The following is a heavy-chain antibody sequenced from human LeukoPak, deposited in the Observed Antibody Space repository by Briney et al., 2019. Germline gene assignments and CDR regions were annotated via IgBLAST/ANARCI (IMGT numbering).Heavy chain of an antibody. D-gene: IGHD1-26*01. CDR3: ARHQEVGATDMPFVY. CDR1: GYSFTTYW. J-gene: IGHJ4*02. V-gene: IGHV5-51*01. Sequence: GESLKISCKGSGYSFTTYWIGWVRQIPGKGLEWMGIIYPGDSDTRYSPSFQGQVTISADRSTSTLYLQWSSLKASDTAMYYCARHQEVGATDMPFVYWGQGSLVTVSS. CDR2: IYPGDSDT.